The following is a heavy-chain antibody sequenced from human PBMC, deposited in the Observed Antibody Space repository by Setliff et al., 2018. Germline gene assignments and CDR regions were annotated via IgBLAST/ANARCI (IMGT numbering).Heavy chain of an antibody. J-gene: IGHJ4*02. CDR3: LLWLAESASDF. CDR2: INPNSGGT. Sequence: GASVKVSCKSSRYTFSSYYIHWMRQAPGQGLEWVGWINPNSGGTVYAQKLQGRVTLTRDTSISTAYMELSGLSSDDTAMYYCLLWLAESASDFWGQGTPVTAPQ. D-gene: IGHD3-10*01. CDR1: RYTFSSYY. V-gene: IGHV1-2*02.